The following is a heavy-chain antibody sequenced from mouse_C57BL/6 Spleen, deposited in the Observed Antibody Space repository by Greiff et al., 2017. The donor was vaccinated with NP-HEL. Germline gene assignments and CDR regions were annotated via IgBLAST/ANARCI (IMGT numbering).Heavy chain of an antibody. D-gene: IGHD2-1*01. J-gene: IGHJ3*01. Sequence: QVQLQQSGAELVKPGASVKISCKASGYAFSSYWMNWVKQRPGKGLEWIGQIYPGDGDTNSNGKFKGKAKLTADKSSSTAYMQLISLTSEDSAVYFCARSDYGYYLSWFAYWGQGTLVTVSS. CDR3: ARSDYGYYLSWFAY. CDR1: GYAFSSYW. V-gene: IGHV1-80*01. CDR2: IYPGDGDT.